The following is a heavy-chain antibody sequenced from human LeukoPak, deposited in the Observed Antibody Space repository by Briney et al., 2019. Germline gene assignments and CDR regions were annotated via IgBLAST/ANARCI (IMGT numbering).Heavy chain of an antibody. V-gene: IGHV3-73*01. CDR2: IRSKAGSYAT. J-gene: IGHJ4*02. Sequence: GGSLRLSCEASGFSLRSSEMNWVRQASGKGLEWVARIRSKAGSYATEYAASVKGRFTISREDSKNTAYLQMNSLKTEDTAVYYCTGGTTVTTLDYWGQGTLVTVSS. CDR3: TGGTTVTTLDY. CDR1: GFSLRSSE. D-gene: IGHD4-17*01.